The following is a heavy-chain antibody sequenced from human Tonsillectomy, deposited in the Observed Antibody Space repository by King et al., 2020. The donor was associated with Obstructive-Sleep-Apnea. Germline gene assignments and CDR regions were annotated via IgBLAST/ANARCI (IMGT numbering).Heavy chain of an antibody. CDR1: GFTFDDYA. Sequence: VQLVESGGVVVQPGGSLRLCCVASGFTFDDYAMHWVRQALGKGLEWVSLISWDGGSTYYADSVKGRFTISRDNSKNSLYLQMNSLRAEDTALYYCAKDSSVWSHTTFDYWGQGTLVTVSS. CDR2: ISWDGGST. V-gene: IGHV3-43D*03. D-gene: IGHD6-19*01. J-gene: IGHJ4*02. CDR3: AKDSSVWSHTTFDY.